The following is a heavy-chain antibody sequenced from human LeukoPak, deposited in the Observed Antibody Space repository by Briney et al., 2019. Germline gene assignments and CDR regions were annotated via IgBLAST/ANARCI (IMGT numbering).Heavy chain of an antibody. Sequence: PGGSLRLSCAASGFTLGSYAMSWVRQAPGKGLEWVSAISDSGNTYHADSVKGRFTISRDNAKNSLYLQMNSLRAEDTALYYCARQYSSGWYEGYFQHWGQGTLVTVSS. CDR2: ISDSGNT. CDR3: ARQYSSGWYEGYFQH. D-gene: IGHD6-19*01. V-gene: IGHV3-23*01. CDR1: GFTLGSYA. J-gene: IGHJ1*01.